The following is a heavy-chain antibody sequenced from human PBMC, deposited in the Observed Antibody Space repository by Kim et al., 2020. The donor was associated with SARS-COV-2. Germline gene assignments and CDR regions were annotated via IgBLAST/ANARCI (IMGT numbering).Heavy chain of an antibody. CDR3: ARGVLRFLEWLLPDDY. V-gene: IGHV1-3*01. Sequence: ASVKVSCKASGYTFTSYAMHWVRQAPGQRLEWMGWINAGNGNTKYSQKFQGRVTITRDTSASTAYMELSSLRSEDTAVYYCARGVLRFLEWLLPDDYWGQGALVTVSS. D-gene: IGHD3-3*01. CDR1: GYTFTSYA. J-gene: IGHJ4*02. CDR2: INAGNGNT.